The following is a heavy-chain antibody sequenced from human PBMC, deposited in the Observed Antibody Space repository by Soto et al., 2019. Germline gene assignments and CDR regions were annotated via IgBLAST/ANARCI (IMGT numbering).Heavy chain of an antibody. V-gene: IGHV4-39*01. CDR1: GDSITSNRYF. CDR3: ARHFSGDYFDY. Sequence: SETLSLTCTVSGDSITSNRYFWAWIRQPPGKGLEWIGSIYYSGTTYYNPSLKSRVTISVDRSKNQFSLKLSSVTAADTAVYYCARHFSGDYFDYWGQGALVT. J-gene: IGHJ4*02. CDR2: IYYSGTT.